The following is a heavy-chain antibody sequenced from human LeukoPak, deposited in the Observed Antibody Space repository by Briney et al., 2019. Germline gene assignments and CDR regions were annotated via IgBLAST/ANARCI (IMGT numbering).Heavy chain of an antibody. Sequence: EASVKVSCKASGYTFTSYYMHWVRQAPGQGREWMGIINPSGGSTSYAQKFQGRVTMTRDTSTSTVYMELSSLRSEDTAVYYCARGEHSSGWYEGADFDYWGQGTQVTVSS. V-gene: IGHV1-46*01. CDR3: ARGEHSSGWYEGADFDY. CDR1: GYTFTSYY. D-gene: IGHD6-19*01. J-gene: IGHJ4*02. CDR2: INPSGGST.